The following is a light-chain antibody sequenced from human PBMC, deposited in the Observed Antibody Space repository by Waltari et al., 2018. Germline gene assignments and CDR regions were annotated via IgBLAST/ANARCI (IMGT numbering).Light chain of an antibody. CDR2: GAS. J-gene: IGKJ2*01. Sequence: DIQLTQSPSTLSASVGDGVTIACRASQSVVTWLAWYKQKPGKAPRLLIYGASSLESGVPSRFSGSGSGTEFTLSISSLQPDDFATYYCQQYNNYPYTFGQGTKLEIK. CDR1: QSVVTW. V-gene: IGKV1-5*03. CDR3: QQYNNYPYT.